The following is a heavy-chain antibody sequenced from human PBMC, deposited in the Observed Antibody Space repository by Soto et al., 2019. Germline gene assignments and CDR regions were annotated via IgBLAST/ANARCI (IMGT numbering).Heavy chain of an antibody. CDR3: AITGAGYYIV. J-gene: IGHJ4*02. Sequence: GGSLRLSCAASGFTVSSNYLSGVRQAPGKGLEWVSVSFSADNTHYADSVKGRFTISRDNSKNTVFLQMNSLRAEDTAVYYCAITGAGYYIVWGQGTPVPVSS. CDR2: SFSADNT. D-gene: IGHD3-3*01. V-gene: IGHV3-53*01. CDR1: GFTVSSNY.